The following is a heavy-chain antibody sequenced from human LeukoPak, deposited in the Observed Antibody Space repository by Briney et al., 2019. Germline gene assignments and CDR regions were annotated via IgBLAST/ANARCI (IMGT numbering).Heavy chain of an antibody. CDR2: FDPEDGET. D-gene: IGHD3-22*01. CDR1: GYTLTELS. V-gene: IGHV1-24*01. J-gene: IGHJ4*02. CDR3: ARLPYYYDSRTPQYNYYFDY. Sequence: GASVKVSCKVSGYTLTELSMHWVRQAPGKGLEWMGGFDPEDGETIYAQKFQGRVTMTEDTSTDTAYMELGSLRSEDTAVYYCARLPYYYDSRTPQYNYYFDYWGQGTLVTVSS.